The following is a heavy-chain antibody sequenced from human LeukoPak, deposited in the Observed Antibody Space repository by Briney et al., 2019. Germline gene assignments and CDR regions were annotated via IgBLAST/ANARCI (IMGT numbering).Heavy chain of an antibody. D-gene: IGHD2-2*01. V-gene: IGHV4-34*01. CDR1: GGSFSGYY. Sequence: PSETLSLTCAVYGGSFSGYYWSWFRQPPGKGLEWIGEINHSGSTNYNPSLKSRVTISVDTSKNQFSLKLSSVTAADTAVYYCARLVPAAINWFDPWGQGTLVTVSS. J-gene: IGHJ5*02. CDR3: ARLVPAAINWFDP. CDR2: INHSGST.